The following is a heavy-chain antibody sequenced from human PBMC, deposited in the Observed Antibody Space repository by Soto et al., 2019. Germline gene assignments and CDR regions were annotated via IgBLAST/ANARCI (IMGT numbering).Heavy chain of an antibody. Sequence: QVQLQESGPGLVKPSQTLSLTCTVSGGSITSSGYYWSWIRQHPGEGLEWIGFTSNSGSTSYNPCLKRGVTISVDTSSNQFSLNLKSVTTADTAVYYCARGGGSTKVDYWGQGTLVTVSP. CDR1: GGSITSSGYY. CDR2: TSNSGST. J-gene: IGHJ4*02. D-gene: IGHD2-2*01. CDR3: ARGGGSTKVDY. V-gene: IGHV4-31*03.